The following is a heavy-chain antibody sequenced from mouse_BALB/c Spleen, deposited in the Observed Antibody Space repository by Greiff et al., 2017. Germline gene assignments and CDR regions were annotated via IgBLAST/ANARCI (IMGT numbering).Heavy chain of an antibody. D-gene: IGHD1-1*01. V-gene: IGHV1-31*01. CDR1: GYSFTGYY. J-gene: IGHJ4*01. CDR2: INPYNGAT. Sequence: VHVKQSGPELVKPGASVKISCKASGYSFTGYYMHWVKQSHVKSLEWIGRINPYNGATSYNQNFKDKASLTVDKSSSTAYMELHSLTSEDSAVYYCARYTTVVARDAMDYWGQGTSVTVSS. CDR3: ARYTTVVARDAMDY.